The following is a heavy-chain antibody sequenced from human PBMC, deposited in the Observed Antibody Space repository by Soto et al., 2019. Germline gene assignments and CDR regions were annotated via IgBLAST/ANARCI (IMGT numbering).Heavy chain of an antibody. D-gene: IGHD6-19*01. V-gene: IGHV4-31*03. CDR2: IHYSGDT. Sequence: SETLSLTCTVSGGSISSGDYYWAWIRQHPGKGLEWIGHIHYSGDTYYNLSLKSRLTMSVDTSKNQFSLRLKSVTDADTAVYLCAKDRARSPHDYWGQGTLVTVSS. J-gene: IGHJ4*02. CDR3: AKDRARSPHDY. CDR1: GGSISSGDYY.